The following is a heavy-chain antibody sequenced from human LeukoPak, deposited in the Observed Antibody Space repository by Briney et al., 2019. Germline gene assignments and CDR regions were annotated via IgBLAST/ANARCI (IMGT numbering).Heavy chain of an antibody. D-gene: IGHD1-14*01. Sequence: GGSLRLSCAASGFTFSSYAMSWVRQAPGKGLEWVSAISGSGGSTYYADSVKGRFTISRDNSKNMLYLQMNSLRAEDTAVYYCAKDLRAHMEPRGFDYWGQGTLVTVSS. J-gene: IGHJ4*02. CDR3: AKDLRAHMEPRGFDY. CDR1: GFTFSSYA. V-gene: IGHV3-23*01. CDR2: ISGSGGST.